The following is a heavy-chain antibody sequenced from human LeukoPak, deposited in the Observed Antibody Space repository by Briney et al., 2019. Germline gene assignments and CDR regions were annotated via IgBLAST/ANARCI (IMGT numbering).Heavy chain of an antibody. V-gene: IGHV1-24*01. Sequence: GASVKVSCKVSGLTLTELSMHWVRQAPGKGLEWMGGFDPEDGETIYAQKFQGRVTMTEDTSTDTAYMELSSLKSEDTAVYYCATLVVVISVRAFDIWGRGTMVTVSS. CDR1: GLTLTELS. J-gene: IGHJ3*02. CDR2: FDPEDGET. D-gene: IGHD3-22*01. CDR3: ATLVVVISVRAFDI.